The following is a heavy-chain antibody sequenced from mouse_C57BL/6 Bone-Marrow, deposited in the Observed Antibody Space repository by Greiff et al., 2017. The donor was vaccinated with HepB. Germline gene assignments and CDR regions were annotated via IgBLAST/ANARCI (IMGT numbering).Heavy chain of an antibody. Sequence: EVKLMESGAELVRPGASVKLSCTASGFNIKDDYMHWVKQRPEQGLEWIGWIDPENGDTEYASKFQGKATITADTSSNTAYLQLSSLTSEDTAVYYCTNGNPYYYAMDYWGQGTSVTVSS. CDR3: TNGNPYYYAMDY. J-gene: IGHJ4*01. CDR2: IDPENGDT. CDR1: GFNIKDDY. V-gene: IGHV14-4*01. D-gene: IGHD2-1*01.